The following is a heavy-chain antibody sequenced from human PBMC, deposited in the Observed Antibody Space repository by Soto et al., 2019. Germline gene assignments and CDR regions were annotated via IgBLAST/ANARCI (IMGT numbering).Heavy chain of an antibody. Sequence: PSETLSLTCTVSGASISSYYWSWIRQHPGKGLEWIGYIYYSGSTYYNPSLKSRVTISVDTSKNQFSLKLSSVTAADTAMYYCATILGPRYYYFDYWGQGTLVTVSS. D-gene: IGHD1-20*01. V-gene: IGHV4-59*06. CDR3: ATILGPRYYYFDY. J-gene: IGHJ4*02. CDR1: GASISSYY. CDR2: IYYSGST.